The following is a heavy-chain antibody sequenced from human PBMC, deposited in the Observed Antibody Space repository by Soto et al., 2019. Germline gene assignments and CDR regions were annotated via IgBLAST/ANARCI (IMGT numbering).Heavy chain of an antibody. CDR2: ISDSASST. Sequence: GGSLRLSCAASGFTFIDYAMTWLRQAPGKGLEWVSSISDSASSTYFADSVRGRFTISRDNSKDTLYLQINSLRAEDTAVYYCAKGGPRDGYKDFDYWGQGTLVTVSS. D-gene: IGHD5-12*01. CDR3: AKGGPRDGYKDFDY. J-gene: IGHJ4*02. CDR1: GFTFIDYA. V-gene: IGHV3-23*01.